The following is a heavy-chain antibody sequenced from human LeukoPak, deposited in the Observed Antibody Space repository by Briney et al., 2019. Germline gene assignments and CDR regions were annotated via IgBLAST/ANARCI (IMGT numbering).Heavy chain of an antibody. D-gene: IGHD1-1*01. J-gene: IGHJ4*02. CDR3: ARALTTLTYEGY. V-gene: IGHV3-33*01. Sequence: GGSLRLSCAASGFTFSHYGMHWVRQAPGKGLEWVAVMWSDGTKKYYADSVKGRFTVSRDTSKHTLYLQMNSLRAEDTAVYYCARALTTLTYEGYWGQGTLVTVSS. CDR1: GFTFSHYG. CDR2: MWSDGTKK.